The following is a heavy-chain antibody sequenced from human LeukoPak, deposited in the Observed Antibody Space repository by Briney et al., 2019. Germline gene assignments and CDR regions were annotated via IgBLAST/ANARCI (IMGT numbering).Heavy chain of an antibody. Sequence: GGSLRLSCAASGFTFSAYSMNWVRQAPGKGLEWISYIGISSGNTKYADSVEGRFTISGDKAKNSLYLQMNSLRVEDTAVYYCARDYKYAFDNWGQGTLVTVSS. CDR3: ARDYKYAFDN. J-gene: IGHJ4*02. V-gene: IGHV3-48*01. CDR1: GFTFSAYS. D-gene: IGHD5-24*01. CDR2: IGISSGNT.